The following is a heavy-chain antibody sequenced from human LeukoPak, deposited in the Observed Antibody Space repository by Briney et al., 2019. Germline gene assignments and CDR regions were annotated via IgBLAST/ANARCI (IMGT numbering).Heavy chain of an antibody. CDR1: GFTFSTYS. J-gene: IGHJ4*02. D-gene: IGHD5-24*01. CDR2: ISSSSNYI. CDR3: ARKMAAGTSDS. Sequence: GGSLRLSCAASGFTFSTYSMNWVRQAPGKGLEWVSSISSSSNYIYYADSVKGRFTISRDNAKNSLYLQMNSLRAEDTAVYFCARKMAAGTSDSWGQGALVTVSS. V-gene: IGHV3-21*01.